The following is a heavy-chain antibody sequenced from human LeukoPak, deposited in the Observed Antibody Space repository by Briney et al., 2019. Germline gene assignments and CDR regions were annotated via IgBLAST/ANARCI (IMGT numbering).Heavy chain of an antibody. CDR1: GFTFSSFA. V-gene: IGHV3-23*01. CDR2: ITGSHGRS. Sequence: GGSLRLSCAASGFTFSSFAMTWVRQAPGKGLEWISSITGSHGRSYNTDSVKGRFTISRDNSKNTLYLQMNSLRAEDTAVYYCARVHYDSSGYYFDYWGQGTLVTVSS. D-gene: IGHD3-22*01. J-gene: IGHJ4*02. CDR3: ARVHYDSSGYYFDY.